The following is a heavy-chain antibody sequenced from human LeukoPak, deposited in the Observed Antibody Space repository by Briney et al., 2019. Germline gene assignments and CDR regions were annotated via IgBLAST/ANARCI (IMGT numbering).Heavy chain of an antibody. CDR1: GFTFSSYS. Sequence: PGGSLRLSCAASGFTFSSYSMNWVRQAPGKGLEWVSSISSSSYIYYADSVKGRFTISRDNAKNSLYLQMNSLRAEDTAVYYCARDYGGINFDYWGQGTLVTVSS. J-gene: IGHJ4*02. CDR3: ARDYGGINFDY. CDR2: ISSSSYI. V-gene: IGHV3-21*01. D-gene: IGHD4-23*01.